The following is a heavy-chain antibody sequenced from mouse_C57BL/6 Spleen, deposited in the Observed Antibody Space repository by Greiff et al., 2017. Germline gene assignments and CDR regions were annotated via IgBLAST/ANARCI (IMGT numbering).Heavy chain of an antibody. V-gene: IGHV1-53*01. Sequence: QVQLKQPGTELVKPGASVKLSCKASGYTFTSYWMHWVKQRPGQGLEWIGNINPSNGGTNYNEKFKSKATLTVDKSSSTAYMQLSSLTSEDSAVYYCARSGEITTVVAKGFAYWGQGTLVTVSA. CDR2: INPSNGGT. CDR1: GYTFTSYW. CDR3: ARSGEITTVVAKGFAY. J-gene: IGHJ3*01. D-gene: IGHD1-1*01.